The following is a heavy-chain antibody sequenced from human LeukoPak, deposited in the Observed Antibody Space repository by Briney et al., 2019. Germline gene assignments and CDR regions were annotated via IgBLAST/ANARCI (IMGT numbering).Heavy chain of an antibody. V-gene: IGHV4-39*07. Sequence: SETLSLTCSVSGGSISSSSSYWGWIRQPPGKGLEWIGSIYYSGSSFDNPALKSRVTISVDTSKNQFSLKLSSVTAADTAIYYCATTEGYTRGGFDYWGQGTLVTVSS. D-gene: IGHD5-24*01. CDR3: ATTEGYTRGGFDY. J-gene: IGHJ4*02. CDR2: IYYSGSS. CDR1: GGSISSSSSY.